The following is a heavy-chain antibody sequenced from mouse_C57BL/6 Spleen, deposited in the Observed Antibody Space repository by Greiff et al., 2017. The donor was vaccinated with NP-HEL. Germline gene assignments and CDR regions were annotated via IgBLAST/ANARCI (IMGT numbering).Heavy chain of an antibody. J-gene: IGHJ2*01. CDR2: IDPSDSET. Sequence: QVQLLQPGADLLRPGSSVNLSCTSSGYTFTSYSMHLVMQRPIHGLEWIGNIDPSDSETHYNQKFKGTATLTVDKSSSTAYMQLSSLTSEDSAVDYCARRSGTYYFDYWGQGTTLTVSS. CDR1: GYTFTSYS. D-gene: IGHD4-1*01. CDR3: ARRSGTYYFDY. V-gene: IGHV1-52*01.